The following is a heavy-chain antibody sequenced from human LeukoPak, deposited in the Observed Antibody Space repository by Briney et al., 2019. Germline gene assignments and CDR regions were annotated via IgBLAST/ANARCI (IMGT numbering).Heavy chain of an antibody. Sequence: ASVKVSCKASGYSFINYAIHWVRQAPGQRLEWMGWINAGTGNTKYSQKFQGRVTITRDTPASTAFMELSSLRSEDTAVIYCARDQGYSSDIELLDYWGQGTLVTVSS. V-gene: IGHV1-3*01. D-gene: IGHD6-19*01. J-gene: IGHJ4*02. CDR1: GYSFINYA. CDR3: ARDQGYSSDIELLDY. CDR2: INAGTGNT.